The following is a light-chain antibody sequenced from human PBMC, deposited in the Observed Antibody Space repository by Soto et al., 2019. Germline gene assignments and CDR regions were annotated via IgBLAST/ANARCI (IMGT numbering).Light chain of an antibody. CDR2: SAS. J-gene: IGKJ4*01. Sequence: EVVLTQSPAILSLSPGERATLSCRANQSVSVNFAWYQHKPGQAPRPLIYSASDRAPGIPARFSGSGSGTDFTLTIGSLEPEDFAVYYCQERNRWPRGTFGAGTK. CDR1: QSVSVN. V-gene: IGKV3-11*01. CDR3: QERNRWPRGT.